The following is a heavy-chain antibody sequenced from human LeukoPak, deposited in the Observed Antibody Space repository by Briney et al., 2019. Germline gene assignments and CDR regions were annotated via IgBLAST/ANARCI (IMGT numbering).Heavy chain of an antibody. J-gene: IGHJ6*02. V-gene: IGHV4-39*01. CDR1: GGSISSSSYY. Sequence: PSETLSLTCTVSGGSISSSSYYWGWIRQPPGKGLEWIGSIYYSGSTYYNPSLKSRVTISVDTSKNQFSLKLSSVTAADTAVYYCASSAAGNNYYYYYGMDVWGQGTTVTASS. CDR3: ASSAAGNNYYYYYGMDV. CDR2: IYYSGST. D-gene: IGHD6-13*01.